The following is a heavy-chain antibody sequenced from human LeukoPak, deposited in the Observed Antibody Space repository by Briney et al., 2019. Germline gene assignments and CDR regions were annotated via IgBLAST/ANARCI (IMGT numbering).Heavy chain of an antibody. CDR3: ASEIGAYCGGDCYSVFSFAFDI. Sequence: SXGTFISYAISXVRQAPGQGLEWXGGIIPIFGRANYAQKFQGRVTITTDESTSTAYMELSSLRSEDTAVYYCASEIGAYCGGDCYSVFSFAFDIWGQGTMVTVSS. CDR1: XGTFISYA. J-gene: IGHJ3*02. D-gene: IGHD2-21*02. V-gene: IGHV1-69*05. CDR2: IIPIFGRA.